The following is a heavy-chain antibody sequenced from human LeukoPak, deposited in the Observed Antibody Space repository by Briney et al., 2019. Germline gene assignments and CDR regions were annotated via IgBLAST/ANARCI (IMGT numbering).Heavy chain of an antibody. CDR2: ISASGGST. D-gene: IGHD2/OR15-2a*01. CDR1: GFTLSSYA. Sequence: GGSLRLSCAASGFTLSSYAMSWVRQAPGKGLEWVSSISASGGSTNYADSVKGRFTISRDNSKNTLYLQMNSLRAEDTAVYYCAKDLTATTFSEYNWFDPWGQGTLVTVSS. V-gene: IGHV3-23*01. CDR3: AKDLTATTFSEYNWFDP. J-gene: IGHJ5*02.